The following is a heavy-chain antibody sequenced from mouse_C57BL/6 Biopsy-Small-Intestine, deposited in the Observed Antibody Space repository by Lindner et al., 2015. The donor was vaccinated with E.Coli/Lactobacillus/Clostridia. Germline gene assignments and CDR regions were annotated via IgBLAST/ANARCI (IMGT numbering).Heavy chain of an antibody. V-gene: IGHV5-17*01. Sequence: QLQESGGGLVKPGGSLKLSCAASGFTFSDYGMHWVRQAPEKGLEWVAYISSGSSTIYYADTVKGRFTISRDNAKNTLFLQMTSLRSEDTAMYYCARRRGGRVYYAMDYWGQGTSVTVSS. CDR2: ISSGSSTI. CDR1: GFTFSDYG. CDR3: ARRRGGRVYYAMDY. J-gene: IGHJ4*01.